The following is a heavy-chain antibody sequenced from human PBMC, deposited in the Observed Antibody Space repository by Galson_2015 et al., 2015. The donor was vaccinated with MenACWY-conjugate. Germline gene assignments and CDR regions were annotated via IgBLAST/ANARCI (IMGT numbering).Heavy chain of an antibody. CDR2: ITSSSSTI. V-gene: IGHV3-48*04. CDR3: ARVGYGESVTPDDY. Sequence: SLRLFCAASGFSLSRYSMHWVRQGPGKGLEWISYITSSSSTIYYADSVKGRFTISRDNAKNSLYLQMNSLRAEDTAVYYCARVGYGESVTPDDYWGRGTLVTVSS. D-gene: IGHD4-17*01. CDR1: GFSLSRYS. J-gene: IGHJ4*02.